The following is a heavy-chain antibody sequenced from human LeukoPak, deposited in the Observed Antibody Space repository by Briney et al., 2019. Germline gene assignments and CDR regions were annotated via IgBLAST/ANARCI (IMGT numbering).Heavy chain of an antibody. CDR2: IRYGGDS. CDR1: GGSISGYF. V-gene: IGHV4-59*08. Sequence: PSETLSLTCTVSGGSISGYFWSWIRQSPGKGLEWIAYIRYGGDSNYNPSLRSRVTISIDMSNNQFSLNLSSVTAADTAVYYCARHRDGGTYPLDYWGQGTLVTVSS. J-gene: IGHJ4*02. D-gene: IGHD1-26*01. CDR3: ARHRDGGTYPLDY.